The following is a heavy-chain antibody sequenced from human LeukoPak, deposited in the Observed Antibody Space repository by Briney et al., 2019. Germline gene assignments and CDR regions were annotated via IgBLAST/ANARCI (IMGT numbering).Heavy chain of an antibody. J-gene: IGHJ4*02. CDR3: ARTMVVAATPSYYFDY. Sequence: SQTLSLTCTVSGGSISSGSYYWSWIRQPAGKGLEWIGRIYTSGSTNYNPSLKSRVTISVDTSKNQFSLKLSSVTAADTAVYYCARTMVVAATPSYYFDYWGQGTLVTVSS. D-gene: IGHD2-15*01. CDR2: IYTSGST. V-gene: IGHV4-61*02. CDR1: GGSISSGSYY.